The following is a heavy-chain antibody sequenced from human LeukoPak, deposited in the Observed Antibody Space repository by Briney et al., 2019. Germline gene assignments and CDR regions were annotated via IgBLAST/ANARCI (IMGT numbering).Heavy chain of an antibody. CDR1: GFTFSSYA. CDR2: ISGSGGST. CDR3: ATFLRFSKGYMDV. J-gene: IGHJ6*03. Sequence: GGSLRLSCAASGFTFSSYAMSWVRQAPGKGLEWLSTISGSGGSTYYADSVKGRFTISRDNSKNTLYLQMNSLRAEDTTVYYCATFLRFSKGYMDVWGKGTTVTVSS. D-gene: IGHD3-3*01. V-gene: IGHV3-23*01.